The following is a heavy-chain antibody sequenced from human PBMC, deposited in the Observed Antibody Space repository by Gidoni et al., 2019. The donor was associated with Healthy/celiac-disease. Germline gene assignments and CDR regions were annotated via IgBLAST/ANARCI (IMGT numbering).Heavy chain of an antibody. V-gene: IGHV4-59*01. CDR1: GGSISSYY. CDR3: ATGRGNYAPWLY. CDR2: IYYSGST. D-gene: IGHD4-4*01. Sequence: QVQLQESGPGLVKPSETLSLTCTVSGGSISSYYLSWIRQPPGKGLEWIGYIYYSGSTNYNPSLKSRVTISVDTSKNQFSLKLSSVTAADTAVYYCATGRGNYAPWLYWGQGTLVTVSS. J-gene: IGHJ4*02.